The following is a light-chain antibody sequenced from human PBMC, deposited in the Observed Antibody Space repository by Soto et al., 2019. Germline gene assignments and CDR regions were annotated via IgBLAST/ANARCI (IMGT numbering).Light chain of an antibody. J-gene: IGKJ1*01. CDR2: GAS. CDR1: ETVATN. V-gene: IGKV3-15*01. CDR3: QQYFEWPTMT. Sequence: EVMLIQSPATLSMSPGERATLSCRASETVATNLAWYQQKPGQAPRLLISGASTRAAGISDRFRGGGSGTEFTLTITSLQSEDSGTYYCQQYFEWPTMTFGQGTKVDIK.